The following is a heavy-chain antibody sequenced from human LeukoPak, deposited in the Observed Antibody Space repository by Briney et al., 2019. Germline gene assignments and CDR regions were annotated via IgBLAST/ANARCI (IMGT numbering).Heavy chain of an antibody. D-gene: IGHD3-22*01. CDR2: IKQDGSEK. CDR1: GFTFSSYW. CDR3: AKSHNHYYYDSSGPYFD. Sequence: PGGSLRLSCAASGFTFSSYWMSWVRQAPGKGLEWVANIKQDGSEKYYVDSVKGRFTISRDNAKNSLYLQMNSLRAEDTAVYYCAKSHNHYYYDSSGPYFDWGQGTLVTVSS. V-gene: IGHV3-7*01. J-gene: IGHJ4*02.